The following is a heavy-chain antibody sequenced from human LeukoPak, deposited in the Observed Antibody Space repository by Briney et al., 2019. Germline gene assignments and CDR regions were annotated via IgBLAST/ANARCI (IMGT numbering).Heavy chain of an antibody. CDR3: ARLGNSGWSFDY. CDR1: GFTFSSYS. J-gene: IGHJ4*02. V-gene: IGHV3-21*01. CDR2: ISSSSSYI. D-gene: IGHD6-19*01. Sequence: PGGSLRLSCAASGFTFSSYSMNWVRQAPGKGLEWVSSISSSSSYIYYADSVKGRFTISRDNAKNSLYLQMNSLRAEDTAVYYCARLGNSGWSFDYWGQGTLVTVSS.